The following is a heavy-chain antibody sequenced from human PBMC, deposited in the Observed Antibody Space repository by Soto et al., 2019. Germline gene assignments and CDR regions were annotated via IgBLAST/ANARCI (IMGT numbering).Heavy chain of an antibody. Sequence: PGGSLRLSCAASGFTFSSHWMSWVRQAPGKGLEWVANIKPDGSEKWYVDSVKGRFTISRDNAKNSLYLQMNSLRAEDTAVYYCARGDYYDSSGPFSDAFDSWGQGTMVTVSS. V-gene: IGHV3-7*04. CDR1: GFTFSSHW. CDR2: IKPDGSEK. CDR3: ARGDYYDSSGPFSDAFDS. J-gene: IGHJ3*02. D-gene: IGHD3-22*01.